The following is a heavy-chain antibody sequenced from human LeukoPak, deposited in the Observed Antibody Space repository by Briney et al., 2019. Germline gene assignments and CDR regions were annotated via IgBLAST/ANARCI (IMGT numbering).Heavy chain of an antibody. Sequence: SETLSLTCTLSGGSVSSYYWSWLRQPPGKGLEWIAYIYYSGSTKYNPSLKSRVTISLDRSKNQFSLKLRSVPAADTAVYYCARLQVHCGGDCYTRWFDPWGQGTLVTVSS. J-gene: IGHJ5*02. CDR2: IYYSGST. CDR3: ARLQVHCGGDCYTRWFDP. CDR1: GGSVSSYY. V-gene: IGHV4-59*08. D-gene: IGHD2-21*02.